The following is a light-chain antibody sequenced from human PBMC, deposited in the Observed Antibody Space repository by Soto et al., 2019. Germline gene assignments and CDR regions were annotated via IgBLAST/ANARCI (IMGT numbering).Light chain of an antibody. CDR3: FSYAGDSVYV. CDR2: EVT. Sequence: QSVLTQPASVSGSPRQSITISCTGTNSDVGSYNLVSWFQQHPGKAPKLVIYEVTKRPSGVSDRFSGSNSGNTASLTISGLQAEDEADYYCFSYAGDSVYVFGTGTKLTVL. V-gene: IGLV2-23*02. CDR1: NSDVGSYNL. J-gene: IGLJ1*01.